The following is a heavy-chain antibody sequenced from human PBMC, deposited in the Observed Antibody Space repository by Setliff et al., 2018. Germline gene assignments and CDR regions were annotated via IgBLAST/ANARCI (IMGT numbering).Heavy chain of an antibody. D-gene: IGHD5-18*01. CDR2: MNPNSGNT. Sequence: GASVKVSCKVSGYRLIEVSMHWVRQAPGKGLEWMGWMNPNSGNTGYAQKFQGRVTMTRNTSISTAYMELSSLRSEDTAVYYCARRVGSVGIQLPDYWGQGTLVTVSS. V-gene: IGHV1-8*01. CDR3: ARRVGSVGIQLPDY. CDR1: GYRLIEVS. J-gene: IGHJ4*02.